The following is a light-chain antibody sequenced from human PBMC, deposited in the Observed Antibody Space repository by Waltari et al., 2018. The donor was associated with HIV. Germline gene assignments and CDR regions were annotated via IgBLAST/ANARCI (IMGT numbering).Light chain of an antibody. V-gene: IGKV3-15*01. CDR1: QSISNN. Sequence: EIVMEQSPATLSVSPGERATLSCRASQSISNNVAWYQQKPCQAPRLLINAASTRATGIPVRFSGSGSGTEFTLTISSLQSEDLAVYYCHQYNNWPRTFGQGTKVEIK. CDR2: AAS. J-gene: IGKJ1*01. CDR3: HQYNNWPRT.